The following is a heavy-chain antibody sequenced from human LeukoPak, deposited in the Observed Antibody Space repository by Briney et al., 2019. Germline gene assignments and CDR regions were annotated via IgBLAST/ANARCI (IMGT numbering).Heavy chain of an antibody. D-gene: IGHD3-10*01. CDR2: IYPGDSGT. J-gene: IGHJ4*02. CDR1: GYSFTKYW. Sequence: GESLKFSCKGSGYSFTKYWIGWVRQTPEKGLEWMGIIYPGDSGTRYSPSFQGRVTISADKSITTAYLQWSSLKASDTAVYYCATFGGKGGPSDYFDYWGQGALVTDSS. CDR3: ATFGGKGGPSDYFDY. V-gene: IGHV5-51*01.